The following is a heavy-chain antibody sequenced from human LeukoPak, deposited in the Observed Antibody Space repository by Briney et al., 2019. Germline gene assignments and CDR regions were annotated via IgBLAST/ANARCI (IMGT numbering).Heavy chain of an antibody. CDR1: GFTFSNAW. CDR2: IKQDGSEK. Sequence: PGGSLRLSCAASGFTFSNAWMSWVRQAPGKGLEWVANIKQDGSEKYYVDSVKGRFTISRDNAKNSLYLQMNSLRAEDTAVYYCARDYRGYRAPYYFDYWGQGTLVTVSS. J-gene: IGHJ4*02. V-gene: IGHV3-7*01. D-gene: IGHD2-15*01. CDR3: ARDYRGYRAPYYFDY.